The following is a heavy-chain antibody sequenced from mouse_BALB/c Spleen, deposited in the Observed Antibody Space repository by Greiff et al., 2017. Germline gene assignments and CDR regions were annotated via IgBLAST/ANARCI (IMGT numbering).Heavy chain of an antibody. V-gene: IGHV1S137*01. CDR3: ARSYFDY. CDR1: GYTFTDYA. J-gene: IGHJ2*01. Sequence: VQLQESGAELVRPGVSVKISCKGSGYTFTDYAMHWVKQSHAKSLEWIGVISTYYGDASYNQKFKGKATMTVDKSSSTAYMELARLTSEDSAIYYCARSYFDYWGQGTTLTVSS. CDR2: ISTYYGDA.